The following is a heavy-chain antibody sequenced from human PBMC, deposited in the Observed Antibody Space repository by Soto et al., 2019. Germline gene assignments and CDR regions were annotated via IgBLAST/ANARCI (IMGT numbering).Heavy chain of an antibody. V-gene: IGHV3-23*01. J-gene: IGHJ4*02. D-gene: IGHD2-8*02. CDR3: ATPGLGTGRYFFHD. CDR1: GFTSSSCA. Sequence: EVQLLDSGGGLVQPGGSLRLSCVASGFTSSSCAMRWVRQAPGKGLEWVSGISASGGSTYYADSVKGRFTISRDNSKNTLYLQTNSLRAEDTAVYHCATPGLGTGRYFFHDWGQGTLVTVSS. CDR2: ISASGGST.